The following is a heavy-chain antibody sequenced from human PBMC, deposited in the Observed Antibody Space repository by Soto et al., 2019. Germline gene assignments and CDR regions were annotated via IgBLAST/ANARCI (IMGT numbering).Heavy chain of an antibody. J-gene: IGHJ4*02. D-gene: IGHD6-19*01. CDR1: GFTFSSYG. V-gene: IGHV3-33*01. CDR2: IWYDGSNK. CDR3: ARGEQWLVQGPINY. Sequence: QVQLVESGGGVVQPGRSLRLSCAASGFTFSSYGMHWVRQAPGKGLEWVAVIWYDGSNKYYADSVKGRFTISRDNSKNTLYLQMNSLRAEDTAVYYCARGEQWLVQGPINYWGQGTLVTVSS.